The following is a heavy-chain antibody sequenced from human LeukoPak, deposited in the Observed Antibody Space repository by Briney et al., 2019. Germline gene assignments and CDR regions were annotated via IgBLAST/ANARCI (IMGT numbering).Heavy chain of an antibody. V-gene: IGHV5-51*01. Sequence: GESLKISCKGSGYSFTSYCIGWVRQMPGKGLEWMGIIYPGDSDTRYSPSFQGQVTISADQSISTAYLQWSSLKASDTAMYYCARPYCGGDCYSLYFQHWGQGTLVTVSS. J-gene: IGHJ1*01. CDR1: GYSFTSYC. CDR2: IYPGDSDT. D-gene: IGHD2-21*02. CDR3: ARPYCGGDCYSLYFQH.